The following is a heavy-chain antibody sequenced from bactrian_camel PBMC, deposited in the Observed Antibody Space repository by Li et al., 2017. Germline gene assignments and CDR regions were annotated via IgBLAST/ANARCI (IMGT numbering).Heavy chain of an antibody. CDR2: IDADGST. J-gene: IGHJ4*01. Sequence: LVESGGGSVVAGGSLRLSCKASGKFSSYCMGWWREVGGGEREAVATIDADGSTYYATPVKGRFGISPDNAENMVYLRMGDLKPEDTATYFCAAVTSWRGRPDPFSADAYDSWGQGTQVTVS. CDR1: GKFSSYC. D-gene: IGHD3*01. CDR3: AAVTSWRGRPDPFSADAYDS. V-gene: IGHV3S55*01.